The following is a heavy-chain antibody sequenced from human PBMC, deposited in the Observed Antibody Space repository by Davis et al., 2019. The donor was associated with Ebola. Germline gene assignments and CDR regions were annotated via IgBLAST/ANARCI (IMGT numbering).Heavy chain of an antibody. CDR2: IKIKTDYATI. CDR3: TTEGETGWHPFAFDN. J-gene: IGHJ4*02. CDR1: GLAFRQAW. Sequence: GSLNPPRASPGLAFRQAWLAWVPHAPGKGLAWVSRIKIKTDYATINYAAPVKGRFTISRDDSTNTLYLQMNSVKNEDAAVYYCTTEGETGWHPFAFDNWGQGALVTVSP. D-gene: IGHD3-16*01. V-gene: IGHV3-15*05.